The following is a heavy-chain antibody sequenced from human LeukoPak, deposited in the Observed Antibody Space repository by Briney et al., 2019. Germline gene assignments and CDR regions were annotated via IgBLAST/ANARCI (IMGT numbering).Heavy chain of an antibody. CDR2: INHSGST. CDR1: GGSFSGYY. J-gene: IGHJ4*02. V-gene: IGHV4-34*01. CDR3: ARQKGATIFDY. Sequence: SETLSLTCAVYGGSFSGYYWSWIRQPPGKGLEWIGEINHSGSTNYNPSPKSRVTISVDTSKNQFSLKLSSVTAADTAVYYCARQKGATIFDYWGQGTLVTVSS. D-gene: IGHD5-24*01.